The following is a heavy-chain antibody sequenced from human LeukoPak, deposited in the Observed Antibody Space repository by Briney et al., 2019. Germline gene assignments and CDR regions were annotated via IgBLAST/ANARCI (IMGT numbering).Heavy chain of an antibody. J-gene: IGHJ4*02. V-gene: IGHV3-74*01. D-gene: IGHD6-19*01. CDR3: VRGSAVAGTSTPLFDY. CDR1: GFTFSSYW. CDR2: INGDGSSI. Sequence: PGGSLRLSCAASGFTFSSYWTHWVRQAPGKGLVWVSRINGDGSSINYADSVKGRFTISRDNAMNTLYLQMNSLRAEDTAVYYCVRGSAVAGTSTPLFDYWGQGTLVTVSS.